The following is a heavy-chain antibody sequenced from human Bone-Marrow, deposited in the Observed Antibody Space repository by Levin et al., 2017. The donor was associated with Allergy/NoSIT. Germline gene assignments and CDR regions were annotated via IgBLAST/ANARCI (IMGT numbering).Heavy chain of an antibody. D-gene: IGHD1-26*01. CDR1: GGSLGNDF. J-gene: IGHJ5*02. Sequence: SQTLSLTCSISGGSLGNDFWSWVRQPPGKGLEWIGYFYYGGSTLYNPSLESRVTISVDTSKSQFFLKVTSVTAADTAVYFCATVGGRYGNAVDTWGQGALVTVSS. CDR2: FYYGGST. V-gene: IGHV4-59*08. CDR3: ATVGGRYGNAVDT.